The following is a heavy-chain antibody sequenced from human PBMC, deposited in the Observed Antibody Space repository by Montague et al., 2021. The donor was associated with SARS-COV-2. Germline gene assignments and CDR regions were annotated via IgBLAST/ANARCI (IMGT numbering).Heavy chain of an antibody. CDR3: ARPYDSSGYYLAFDI. D-gene: IGHD3-22*01. CDR1: GFTFSSYA. CDR2: ISYDGSNK. J-gene: IGHJ3*02. V-gene: IGHV3-30-3*01. Sequence: SRRLSCAASGFTFSSYAMHWVRQAPGKGLEWVAVISYDGSNKYYADSVKGRFTISRDNSKNTLYLQMNSLRAEDTAVYYCARPYDSSGYYLAFDIWGQGTMVTVSS.